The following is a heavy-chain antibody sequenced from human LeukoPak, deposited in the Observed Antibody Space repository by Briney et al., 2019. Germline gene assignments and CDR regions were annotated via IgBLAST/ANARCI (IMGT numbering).Heavy chain of an antibody. CDR3: ARGSSWGEHA. D-gene: IGHD3-16*01. J-gene: IGHJ5*02. CDR2: IFYTGTT. V-gene: IGHV4-59*01. CDR1: GGSINSYY. Sequence: SETLSLTCSVSGGSINSYYWSWIRQPPGKALEWIGYIFYTGTTKYNPSFKSRLTISVDRPMNQFSMKLTSVTGADSAAYYCARGSSWGEHAWGPGILVTVSS.